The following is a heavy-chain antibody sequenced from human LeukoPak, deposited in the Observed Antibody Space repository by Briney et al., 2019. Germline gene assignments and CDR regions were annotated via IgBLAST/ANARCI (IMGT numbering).Heavy chain of an antibody. J-gene: IGHJ4*02. CDR1: GFTFSSYS. Sequence: TGGSLRLSCAASGFTFSSYSMNWVRQAPGKGLEWVSSISSSSYIYYADSVKGRFTISRDNAKNSLYLQMNSLRAEDTAVYYCARDLASSVLFDYWGQGTLVTVSS. D-gene: IGHD2-8*01. V-gene: IGHV3-21*01. CDR2: ISSSSYI. CDR3: ARDLASSVLFDY.